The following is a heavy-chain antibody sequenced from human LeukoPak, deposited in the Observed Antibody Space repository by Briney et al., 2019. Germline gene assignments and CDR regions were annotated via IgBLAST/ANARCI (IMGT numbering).Heavy chain of an antibody. CDR1: SGSVSSGTYY. V-gene: IGHV4-61*01. D-gene: IGHD4-17*01. J-gene: IGHJ5*02. CDR3: AREPRVTTKVWFDP. CDR2: IYYSATI. Sequence: SETLSLTCTVSSGSVSSGTYYWNWIRQPPGKGLEWIGSIYYSATIYYNPSLKSRVTISLDTSKNQFSLKLTSVTAADTAIYYCAREPRVTTKVWFDPWGQGTLVTVSS.